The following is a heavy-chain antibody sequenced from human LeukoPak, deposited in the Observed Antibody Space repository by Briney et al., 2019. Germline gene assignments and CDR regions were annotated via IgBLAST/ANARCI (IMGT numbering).Heavy chain of an antibody. V-gene: IGHV4-59*08. J-gene: IGHJ4*02. D-gene: IGHD2-2*01. CDR1: GDSINSYY. CDR3: ASPSSTSEYYFDY. Sequence: SETLSLTCTVSGDSINSYYWNWIRQPPGKGLEWIGYIYYSGSTNYNPSLKSRVTISVDTSKSQFSLKLTSVTAADTAVYYCASPSSTSEYYFDYWGQGTLVTVSS. CDR2: IYYSGST.